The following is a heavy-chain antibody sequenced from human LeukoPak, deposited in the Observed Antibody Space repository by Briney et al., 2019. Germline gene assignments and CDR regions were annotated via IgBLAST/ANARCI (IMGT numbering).Heavy chain of an antibody. Sequence: GGSLRLSCAASGFTFSEYYMTWIRQAPGKGLEWVSYISGVYDNIFYGNSVKGRFTISRDNAKKSVYLQMNSLRAEDTAVYYCARGGAHGMDVWGQGTKVTVSS. J-gene: IGHJ6*02. D-gene: IGHD1-26*01. CDR1: GFTFSEYY. V-gene: IGHV3-11*01. CDR2: ISGVYDNI. CDR3: ARGGAHGMDV.